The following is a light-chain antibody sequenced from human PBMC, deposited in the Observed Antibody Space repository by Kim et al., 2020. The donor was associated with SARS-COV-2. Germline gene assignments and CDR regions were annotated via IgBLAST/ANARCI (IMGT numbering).Light chain of an antibody. CDR2: GKN. J-gene: IGLJ3*02. Sequence: SSELTQDPAVSVALGQTVRITCQGDSLRSYYASWYQQKPGQAPVLVIYGKNNRHSGIPDRFSGSSSGNTASLTITGAQAEDEADYYCNSRDSSGNNWVFGGGTKLTVL. CDR1: SLRSYY. CDR3: NSRDSSGNNWV. V-gene: IGLV3-19*01.